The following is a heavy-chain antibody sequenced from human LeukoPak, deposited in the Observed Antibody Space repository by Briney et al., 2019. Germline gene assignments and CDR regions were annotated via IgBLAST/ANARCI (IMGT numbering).Heavy chain of an antibody. J-gene: IGHJ4*02. CDR3: ARDPPGAHFDY. Sequence: GGSLRLSCAASGFIFSSYSMNWVRQAPGKGLEWVSYINSDSSNIFYADSFKGRFTISRDNAQNSLYLQMNSLRVEDTAVYYCARDPPGAHFDYWGQGTLVTVSS. CDR1: GFIFSSYS. V-gene: IGHV3-21*01. CDR2: INSDSSNI. D-gene: IGHD7-27*01.